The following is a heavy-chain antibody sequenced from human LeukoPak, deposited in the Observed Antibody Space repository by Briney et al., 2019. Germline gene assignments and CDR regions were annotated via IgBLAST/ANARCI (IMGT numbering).Heavy chain of an antibody. J-gene: IGHJ4*02. CDR3: ARDKQHSYGRYFDH. D-gene: IGHD5-18*01. Sequence: NPSETLSLTCTVSGGSISTYHWNWIRKSPGKGLEWIGYMQSTGNSNYNPSLKSRVTMSVDMSRSQIVLNLSSVTAADTAVYFCARDKQHSYGRYFDHWGQGTLVTVSS. CDR1: GGSISTYH. V-gene: IGHV4-59*01. CDR2: MQSTGNS.